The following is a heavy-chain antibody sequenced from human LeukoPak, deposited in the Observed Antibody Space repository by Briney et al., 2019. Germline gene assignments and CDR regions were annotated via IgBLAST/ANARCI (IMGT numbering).Heavy chain of an antibody. CDR3: ARSSGRSPNRDYMDV. V-gene: IGHV1-46*01. CDR1: GYIFTSYY. CDR2: INPSGGST. D-gene: IGHD1-14*01. J-gene: IGHJ6*03. Sequence: ASVKVSCKASGYIFTSYYMYWVRQAPGQGLEWMGIINPSGGSTSYAQKFQGRVTMTRDTSTSTVYMELSSLRSEDTAVYYCARSSGRSPNRDYMDVWGKGTTVTISS.